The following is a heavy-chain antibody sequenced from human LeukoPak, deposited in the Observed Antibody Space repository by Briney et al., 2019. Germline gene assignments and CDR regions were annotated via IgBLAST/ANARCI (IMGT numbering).Heavy chain of an antibody. D-gene: IGHD1-26*01. V-gene: IGHV1-2*02. Sequence: ASVKVSCKASGYTFTGYYMHWVRQAPGQGLEWMGWINPNSGGTNYAQKFQGRVPMTRDTSISTAYMELSRLRSDDTAVYYCARDNLGWELQYYYYGVDVWGQGTTVTVSS. CDR1: GYTFTGYY. J-gene: IGHJ6*02. CDR2: INPNSGGT. CDR3: ARDNLGWELQYYYYGVDV.